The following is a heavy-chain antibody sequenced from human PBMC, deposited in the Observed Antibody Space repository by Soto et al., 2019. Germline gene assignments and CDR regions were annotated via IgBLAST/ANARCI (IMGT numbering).Heavy chain of an antibody. CDR1: GFSLTTSGVG. Sequence: QITLNESGPTVVKPAETLTLTCTFSGFSLTTSGVGVGWIRQSPGKAPEWLALIYWDDDKRYSAFLKSRLTITKDTSKNQVVLTMASVDPADTATYYCAHRILRTVFGLVTTTAIYFDFWGQGTPGVVSS. D-gene: IGHD3-3*01. CDR2: IYWDDDK. V-gene: IGHV2-5*02. CDR3: AHRILRTVFGLVTTTAIYFDF. J-gene: IGHJ4*02.